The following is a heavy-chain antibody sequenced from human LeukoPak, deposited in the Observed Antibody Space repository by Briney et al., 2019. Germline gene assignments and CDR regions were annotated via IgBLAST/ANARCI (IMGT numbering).Heavy chain of an antibody. CDR3: ARLYGDWFDP. D-gene: IGHD4-17*01. CDR2: IRYDGSNK. V-gene: IGHV3-30*02. CDR1: GFTFSSYG. J-gene: IGHJ5*02. Sequence: GGSLRLSCAASGFTFSSYGMHWVRQAPGKGLEWVAFIRYDGSNKYYADSVKGRFTISRDNSKDSLWLQMDSLRVEDTAVYFCARLYGDWFDPWGPGTLVTVSS.